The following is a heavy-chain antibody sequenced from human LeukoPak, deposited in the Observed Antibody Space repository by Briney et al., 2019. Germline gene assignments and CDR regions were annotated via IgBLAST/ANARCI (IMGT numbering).Heavy chain of an antibody. Sequence: GGSLRLSCAASGFTFTNAWMTWVRQAPGKGLEWVGSIKSKTDGGTTSYAAPVKGRCLISRDDSKNTLYLQMSIMKPEDKAVYYCSTKDIVVVGAATRGGIWGQGTLVTVSS. CDR3: STKDIVVVGAATRGGI. J-gene: IGHJ4*02. V-gene: IGHV3-15*01. CDR2: IKSKTDGGTT. D-gene: IGHD2-15*01. CDR1: GFTFTNAW.